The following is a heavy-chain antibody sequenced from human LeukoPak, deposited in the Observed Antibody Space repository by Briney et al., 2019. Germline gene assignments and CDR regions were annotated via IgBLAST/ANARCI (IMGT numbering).Heavy chain of an antibody. Sequence: SETLSLTCTVSGGSISSYYWSWIRQPPGKGLEWIGYIYYSGSTNYNPSLKSRVTISVDTSKNQFSLKLSSVTAADTAVYYCARVGGPYGSGSDQFDDWGQGTLVTVSS. CDR2: IYYSGST. CDR1: GGSISSYY. CDR3: ARVGGPYGSGSDQFDD. D-gene: IGHD3-10*01. V-gene: IGHV4-59*01. J-gene: IGHJ4*02.